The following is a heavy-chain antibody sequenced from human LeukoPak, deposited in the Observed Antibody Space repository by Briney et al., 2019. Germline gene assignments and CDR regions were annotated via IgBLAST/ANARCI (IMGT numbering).Heavy chain of an antibody. Sequence: PSETLSLTCTVSGGSISSYYWSWVRQPPGKGLEWIGHIYYSGSTNYNPSLKSRVTISVDTSKNQFSLKLSSVTAADTAVYYCARESMGATTDYWGQGTLVTVSS. D-gene: IGHD1-26*01. CDR1: GGSISSYY. J-gene: IGHJ4*02. V-gene: IGHV4-59*01. CDR2: IYYSGST. CDR3: ARESMGATTDY.